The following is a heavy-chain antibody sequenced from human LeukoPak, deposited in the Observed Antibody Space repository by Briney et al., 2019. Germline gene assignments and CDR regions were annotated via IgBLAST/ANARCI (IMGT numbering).Heavy chain of an antibody. CDR2: ISGSGGST. J-gene: IGHJ4*02. Sequence: ETLSLTCAVSGGSISSSNWWSWVRQPPGKGLEWVSAISGSGGSTYYADSVKGRFTVSRDNAKNSLYLQMNSLRAEDTAVYYCARLGIITAAGSNDYWGQGTLVTVSS. CDR3: ARLGIITAAGSNDY. V-gene: IGHV3-23*01. CDR1: GGSISSSN. D-gene: IGHD6-13*01.